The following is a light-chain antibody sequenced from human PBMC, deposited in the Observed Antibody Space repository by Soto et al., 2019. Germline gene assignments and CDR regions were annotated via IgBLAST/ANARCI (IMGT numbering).Light chain of an antibody. Sequence: EIVLTQSPATLSLSPGERATLSCRASQSVSSFLGWYQQKPGQAPRLLIYDVSNRATGIPPRFSGSGSGTDFTLTISSLEPEDFAVYYCQQRSSWTFGQGTKVEIK. CDR1: QSVSSF. CDR2: DVS. J-gene: IGKJ1*01. CDR3: QQRSSWT. V-gene: IGKV3-11*01.